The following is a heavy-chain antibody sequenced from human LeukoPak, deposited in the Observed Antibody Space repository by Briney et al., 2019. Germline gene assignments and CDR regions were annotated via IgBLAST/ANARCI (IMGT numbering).Heavy chain of an antibody. V-gene: IGHV4-30-4*01. CDR1: GGSISCGVYY. CDR2: IYYSGST. Sequence: TLSLTCTVSGGSISCGVYYWSWFRQPPGKGLEWIGYIYYSGSTYYNPSLKSRVTISVDTSKNQFSLKLSSVTAADTAVYYCARELYGDYGGEYFDYWGQGTLVTVSS. D-gene: IGHD4-17*01. J-gene: IGHJ4*02. CDR3: ARELYGDYGGEYFDY.